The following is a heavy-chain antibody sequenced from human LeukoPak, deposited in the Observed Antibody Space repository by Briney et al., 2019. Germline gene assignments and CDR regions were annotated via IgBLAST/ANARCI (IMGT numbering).Heavy chain of an antibody. J-gene: IGHJ4*02. CDR2: IYHSGST. D-gene: IGHD6-6*01. CDR3: ARDLGGSSFFDY. V-gene: IGHV4-38-2*02. Sequence: SETLSLTCTVSDYSISSGYYWGWIRQPPGKGLEWIGSIYHSGSTNYNPSLKSRVTISVDTSKNQFSLKLSSVTAADTAVYYCARDLGGSSFFDYWGQGTLVTVSS. CDR1: DYSISSGYY.